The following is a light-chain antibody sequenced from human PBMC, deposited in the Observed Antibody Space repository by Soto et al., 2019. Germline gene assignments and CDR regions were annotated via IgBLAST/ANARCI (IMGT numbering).Light chain of an antibody. CDR1: SGDVGSYNL. Sequence: QSALTQPASVSGSPGQSITIPCTGTSGDVGSYNLVSWYQQHPGKAPKLLIYEVTERPSGVSNRFSGSKSGNTASLTISGLQPDDEADYYCCSYAGNSEVFGTGTKLHRP. CDR3: CSYAGNSEV. J-gene: IGLJ1*01. V-gene: IGLV2-23*02. CDR2: EVT.